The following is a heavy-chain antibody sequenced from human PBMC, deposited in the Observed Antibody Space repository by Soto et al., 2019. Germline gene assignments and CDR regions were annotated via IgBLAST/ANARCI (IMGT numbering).Heavy chain of an antibody. D-gene: IGHD2-2*01. J-gene: IGHJ6*02. Sequence: PGGSLRLSCAASGFTFSSYSMNWVRQAPGKGLEWVSSISSSSSYIYYADSVKGRFTISRDNAKNSLYLQMNSLRAEDTAVYYCATSHRTKPNYYYYYGMDVWGQGTTVTVSS. CDR3: ATSHRTKPNYYYYYGMDV. V-gene: IGHV3-21*01. CDR2: ISSSSSYI. CDR1: GFTFSSYS.